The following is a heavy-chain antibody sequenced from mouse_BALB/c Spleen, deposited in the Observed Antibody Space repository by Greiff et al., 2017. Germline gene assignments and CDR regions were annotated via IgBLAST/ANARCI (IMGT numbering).Heavy chain of an antibody. Sequence: VQLQQSAAELARPGASVKMSCKASGYPFTSYTMHWVKQRPGQGLEWIGYINPSSGYTEYNQKFKDKTTLTADKSSSTAYMQLSSLTSEDSAVYYCARRGDYDEGLDYWGQGTTLTVSS. CDR1: GYPFTSYT. CDR3: ARRGDYDEGLDY. D-gene: IGHD2-4*01. J-gene: IGHJ2*01. V-gene: IGHV1-4*02. CDR2: INPSSGYT.